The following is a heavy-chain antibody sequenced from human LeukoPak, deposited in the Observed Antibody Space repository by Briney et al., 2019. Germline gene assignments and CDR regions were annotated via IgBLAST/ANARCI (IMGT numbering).Heavy chain of an antibody. V-gene: IGHV3-30-3*01. J-gene: IGHJ5*02. D-gene: IGHD2-21*02. CDR2: ISYDGSNK. CDR1: GFTFSSYA. Sequence: PGGSLRLSCAASGFTFSSYAMHWVRQAPGKGLEWVAVISYDGSNKYYADSVKGRFTISRDNSKNTLYLQMNSLRAEDTAVYYCARPHREVVTANVLGWFDPWGQGTLVTVSS. CDR3: ARPHREVVTANVLGWFDP.